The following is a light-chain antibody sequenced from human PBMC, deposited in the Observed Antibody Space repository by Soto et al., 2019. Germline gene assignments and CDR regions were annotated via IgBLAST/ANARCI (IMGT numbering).Light chain of an antibody. CDR2: EVS. Sequence: QSALTQPASVSGSPGQSITISCTGSSSDVGGYNYVSWYQHHPGKAPKLMIYEVSNRPSGASNRFSGSKSGDTASLTISGLQAEDEAEYYCSSYTSSSTDVFGTGTKLTVL. J-gene: IGLJ1*01. CDR3: SSYTSSSTDV. CDR1: SSDVGGYNY. V-gene: IGLV2-14*01.